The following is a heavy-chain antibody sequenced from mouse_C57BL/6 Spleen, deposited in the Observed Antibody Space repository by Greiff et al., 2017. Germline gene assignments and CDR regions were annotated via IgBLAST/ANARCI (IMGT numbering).Heavy chain of an antibody. J-gene: IGHJ2*01. D-gene: IGHD1-1*01. Sequence: EVQLVESGGGLVQPGGSLSLSCAASGFTFTDYYMSWVRQPPGKALEWLGFIRNKANGYTTEYSASVKGRFTISRDNSQSILYLQMNALRAEDSATYYCARYELSYFGDWGQGTTLTVSS. CDR1: GFTFTDYY. CDR3: ARYELSYFGD. V-gene: IGHV7-3*01. CDR2: IRNKANGYTT.